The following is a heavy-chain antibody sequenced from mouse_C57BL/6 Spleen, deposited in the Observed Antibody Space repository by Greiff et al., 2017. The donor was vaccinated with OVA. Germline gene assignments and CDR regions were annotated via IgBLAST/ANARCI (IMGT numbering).Heavy chain of an antibody. V-gene: IGHV1-81*01. D-gene: IGHD1-1*01. CDR3: ARSEAFIPTVVADDYYAMDY. CDR1: GYTFTSYG. CDR2: IYPRSGNT. Sequence: QVQLQQSGAELARPGASVKLSCKASGYTFTSYGISWVKQRTGQGLEWIGEIYPRSGNTYYNEKFKGKATLTADKSSSTAYMELRSLTSEDSAVYFCARSEAFIPTVVADDYYAMDYWGQGTSVTVSS. J-gene: IGHJ4*01.